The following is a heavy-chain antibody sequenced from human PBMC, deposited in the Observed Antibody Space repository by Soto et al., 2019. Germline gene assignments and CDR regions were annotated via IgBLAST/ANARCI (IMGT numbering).Heavy chain of an antibody. J-gene: IGHJ3*02. D-gene: IGHD4-17*01. Sequence: SETLSLTCTISGGSISSVDYYWNWIRQPPGKGLEWIGYAYYSGSTDYNPSLKSRVTISVDTSKNQFSLKLSSVTAADTAVYYCARDNAGDYSIDAFDIWGQGTLVTVSS. CDR3: ARDNAGDYSIDAFDI. V-gene: IGHV4-30-4*01. CDR2: AYYSGST. CDR1: GGSISSVDYY.